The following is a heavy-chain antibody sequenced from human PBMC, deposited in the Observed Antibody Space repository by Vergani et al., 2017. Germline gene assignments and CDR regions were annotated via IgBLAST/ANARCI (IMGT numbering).Heavy chain of an antibody. CDR1: GGSISSYY. J-gene: IGHJ4*02. CDR2: IYYSGST. Sequence: QVQLQESGPGLVKPSETLSLTCTVSGGSISSYYWSWIRQPPGKGLEWIGYIYYSGSTNYNPSLKSRVTISVDTSKNQFSLKLSSVTAADTAVYYCAREGFGEVAAAGTYDYWGQGTLVTVSS. D-gene: IGHD6-13*01. V-gene: IGHV4-59*12. CDR3: AREGFGEVAAAGTYDY.